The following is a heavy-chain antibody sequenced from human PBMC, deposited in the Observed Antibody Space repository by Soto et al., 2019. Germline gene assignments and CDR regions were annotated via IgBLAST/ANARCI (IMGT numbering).Heavy chain of an antibody. CDR2: ISYDGSNK. J-gene: IGHJ4*01. Sequence: PGGSLRLSCAASGFTFSSYGMHWVRQAPGKGLEWVAVISYDGSNKYYADSVKGRFTISRDNSKNTLYLQMNSLRAEDTAVYYCAKGYSRGYYSGLTDYWGDGTLVTAPQ. CDR1: GFTFSSYG. CDR3: AKGYSRGYYSGLTDY. V-gene: IGHV3-30*18. D-gene: IGHD3-22*01.